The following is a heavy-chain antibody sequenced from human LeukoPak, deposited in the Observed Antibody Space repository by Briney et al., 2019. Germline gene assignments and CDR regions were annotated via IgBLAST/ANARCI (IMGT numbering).Heavy chain of an antibody. CDR2: INPNSGGT. CDR1: GYTFIGYY. D-gene: IGHD6-19*01. V-gene: IGHV1-2*02. CDR3: ARGGIEAYSSGWYFQYYFDY. Sequence: ASVKVSCKASGYTFIGYYMHWVRQTPGQGLEWMGWINPNSGGTNYAQKFQGRVTMTRDTSISTAYMELSRLRSDDTAVYYCARGGIEAYSSGWYFQYYFDYWGQGTLVTVSS. J-gene: IGHJ4*02.